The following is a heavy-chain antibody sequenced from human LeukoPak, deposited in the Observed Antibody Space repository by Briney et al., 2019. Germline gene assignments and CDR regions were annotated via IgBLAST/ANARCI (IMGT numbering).Heavy chain of an antibody. CDR2: ISAYNGNT. D-gene: IGHD5-12*01. V-gene: IGHV1-18*01. Sequence: GASVKVSCKASGYTFTSYGISWVRQAPGQGLEGMGGISAYNGNTNYAQKLQGRVTMPADPSTSTAYLELRSLRSDDTVVYYCARGGDTVEYSGYDYPPRGAENYYYYYMDVWGKGTTVTVSS. J-gene: IGHJ6*03. CDR1: GYTFTSYG. CDR3: ARGGDTVEYSGYDYPPRGAENYYYYYMDV.